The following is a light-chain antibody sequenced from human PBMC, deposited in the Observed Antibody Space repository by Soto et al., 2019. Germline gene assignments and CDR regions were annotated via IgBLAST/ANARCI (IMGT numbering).Light chain of an antibody. CDR1: SSDVGGSNY. CDR2: EVS. V-gene: IGLV2-8*01. J-gene: IGLJ3*02. Sequence: QSALTQPPSASGSPGQSVTISCTGTSSDVGGSNYVSWYQQHPGKAPKLMIFEVSKRPSGVPDRFSGSKSGNTASLTVSGLQAEDEADYYCSSYAGSRNFVLFGGGTKVTVL. CDR3: SSYAGSRNFVL.